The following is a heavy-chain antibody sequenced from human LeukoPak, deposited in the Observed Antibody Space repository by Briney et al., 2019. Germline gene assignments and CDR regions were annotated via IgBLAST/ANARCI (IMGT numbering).Heavy chain of an antibody. CDR2: ISGSGGST. CDR1: GFTFSSYA. Sequence: TGGSLGLSCAASGFTFSSYAMSWVRQAPGKGLEWVSAISGSGGSTYYADSVKGRFTISRDNSKNTLYLQMNSLRAEDTAVYYCAKDRLAAALNWFDPWGQGTLVTVSS. CDR3: AKDRLAAALNWFDP. D-gene: IGHD6-13*01. V-gene: IGHV3-23*01. J-gene: IGHJ5*02.